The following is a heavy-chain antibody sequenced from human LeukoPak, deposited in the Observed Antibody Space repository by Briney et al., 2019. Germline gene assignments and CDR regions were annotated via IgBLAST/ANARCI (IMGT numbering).Heavy chain of an antibody. Sequence: SETLSLTCTVSAGSITNYFWTWVRQSPGKGLEWIGYTRYNGGSDSNPSLKSRVTISLDTWNNQFSLRLTSVTAEDTAVYYCAGGELAGTGYWGQGTLVTVSS. CDR3: AGGELAGTGY. CDR2: TRYNGGS. V-gene: IGHV4-59*03. CDR1: AGSITNYF. J-gene: IGHJ4*02. D-gene: IGHD6-19*01.